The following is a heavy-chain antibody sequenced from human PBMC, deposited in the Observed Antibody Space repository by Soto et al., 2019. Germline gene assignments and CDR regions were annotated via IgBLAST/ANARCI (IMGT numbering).Heavy chain of an antibody. CDR2: INWNGGST. J-gene: IGHJ6*02. CDR1: GFTIDDYG. Sequence: PGGSLRLSCAASGFTIDDYGMNWVRQVPGKGLEWVSGINWNGGSTHYADSVKGRFTISRDNSKNTLYLQMNSLRAEDTAVYYCARRPRGSDWDIVLVPAAMPTYYYYYYGMDVWGQGTTVTVSS. D-gene: IGHD2-2*01. V-gene: IGHV3-20*04. CDR3: ARRPRGSDWDIVLVPAAMPTYYYYYYGMDV.